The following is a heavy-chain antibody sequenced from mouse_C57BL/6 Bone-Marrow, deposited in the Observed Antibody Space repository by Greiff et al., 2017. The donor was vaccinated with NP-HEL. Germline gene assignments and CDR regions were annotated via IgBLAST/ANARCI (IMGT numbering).Heavy chain of an antibody. CDR1: GYTFTSYG. CDR3: ARGGLRRPYGYFDV. V-gene: IGHV1-81*01. J-gene: IGHJ1*03. Sequence: QVQLQQSGAELARPGASVKLSCKASGYTFTSYGISWVKQRTGQGLEWIGEIYPRSGNTYYNEKFKGKATLTADKSSSTAYMELRSLTSEDSAVYVCARGGLRRPYGYFDVWGTGTTVTVSS. CDR2: IYPRSGNT. D-gene: IGHD2-4*01.